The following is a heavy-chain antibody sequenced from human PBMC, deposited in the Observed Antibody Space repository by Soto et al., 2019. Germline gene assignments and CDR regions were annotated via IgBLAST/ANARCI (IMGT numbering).Heavy chain of an antibody. CDR1: GFPFTSYG. Sequence: QVQLVESGGGVVQPGRSLRLSCAASGFPFTSYGMHWVREGPGKGLEWLAVISYDGTNKFYADSVKRRFTISRDNSKNTLYLQMNSLRPEDRALYYCVGGQFYFDYRGQGTLVIVSS. D-gene: IGHD3-10*01. V-gene: IGHV3-30*03. J-gene: IGHJ4*02. CDR2: ISYDGTNK. CDR3: VGGQFYFDY.